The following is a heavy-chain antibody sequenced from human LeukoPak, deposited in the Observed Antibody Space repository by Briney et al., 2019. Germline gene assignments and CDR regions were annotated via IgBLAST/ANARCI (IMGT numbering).Heavy chain of an antibody. CDR3: ARGVPPPDIVVVPAALTRFGP. CDR2: INHSGST. D-gene: IGHD2-2*01. CDR1: GGSFSGYY. V-gene: IGHV4-34*01. Sequence: SETLSLTCAVYGGSFSGYYWSWIRQPPGKGLERIGEINHSGSTNYDPSLKSLVTISVDTSKNQFSLKLSSVTAADTAVYYCARGVPPPDIVVVPAALTRFGPWGQGTLVTVSS. J-gene: IGHJ5*02.